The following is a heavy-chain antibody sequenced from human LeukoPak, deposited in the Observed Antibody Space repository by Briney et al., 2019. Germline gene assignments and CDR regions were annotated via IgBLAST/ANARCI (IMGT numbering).Heavy chain of an antibody. J-gene: IGHJ4*01. CDR2: ISSSSSYI. V-gene: IGHV3-21*01. D-gene: IGHD3-22*01. CDR3: ARDLYDSGAYSNPIDY. Sequence: GGSLRLSCAAYGFTLSSHSMNWVRQAPGKGLEWVSSISSSSSYIHSADSVKGRFTISRDNAKNSLYLQMNSLRAEDTAVYYCARDLYDSGAYSNPIDYWGEGTLATVSS. CDR1: GFTLSSHS.